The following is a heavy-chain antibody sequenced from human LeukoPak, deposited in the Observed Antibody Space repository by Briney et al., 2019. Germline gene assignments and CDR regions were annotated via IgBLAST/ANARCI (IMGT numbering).Heavy chain of an antibody. D-gene: IGHD6-13*01. J-gene: IGHJ6*03. CDR2: INHSGST. V-gene: IGHV4-34*01. CDR3: ARKGPYSSSWSYYYYYMDV. CDR1: GGSFSGYY. Sequence: SETLSLTCAVYGGSFSGYYWSWLRQPPGKGLEWIGEINHSGSTNYNPSLKGRVTISVDTSKNQFSLKLSSVTAADTAVYYCARKGPYSSSWSYYYYYMDVWGKGTTVTVSS.